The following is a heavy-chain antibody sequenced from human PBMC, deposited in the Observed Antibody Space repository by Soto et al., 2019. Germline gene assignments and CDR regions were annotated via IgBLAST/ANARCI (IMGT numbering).Heavy chain of an antibody. CDR3: ARVGSGRRDAFDI. CDR2: IYYSGST. Sequence: SETLSLTCTVSGGSISSYYWSWIRQPPGKGLEWIGYIYYSGSTNYNPSLKSRVTISVDTSKNQFSLKLSSVTAADTAVYYCARVGSGRRDAFDIWGQGTMVTVSS. D-gene: IGHD1-1*01. CDR1: GGSISSYY. J-gene: IGHJ3*02. V-gene: IGHV4-59*01.